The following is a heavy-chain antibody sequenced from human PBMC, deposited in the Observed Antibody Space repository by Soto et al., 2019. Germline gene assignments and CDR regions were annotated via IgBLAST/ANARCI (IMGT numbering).Heavy chain of an antibody. CDR2: IWYDGSNK. CDR1: GFTFSSYG. D-gene: IGHD3-16*02. Sequence: QVQLVESGGGVVQPGRSLRLSCAASGFTFSSYGMHWVRQAPGKGLEWVAVIWYDGSNKYYADSVKGRFTISRDNSKSTLYLQMNSLRAEDTAVYYWARVRDYVWGSYREYYFDYWGQGTLVTVSS. CDR3: ARVRDYVWGSYREYYFDY. V-gene: IGHV3-33*01. J-gene: IGHJ4*02.